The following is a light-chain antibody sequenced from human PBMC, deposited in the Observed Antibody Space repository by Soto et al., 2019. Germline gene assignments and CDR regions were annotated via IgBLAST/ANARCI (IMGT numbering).Light chain of an antibody. V-gene: IGLV4-60*02. J-gene: IGLJ3*02. CDR2: LERSGNY. CDR3: ETWDTYTRV. Sequence: QLVLTQSSSASASLGSSVKLTCTRSSGHINYIIAWHQQQPGKAPRYLMNLERSGNYNKRSGVPDRFSGSSSGADRYLTVSNLQFEDEAYYYCETWDTYTRVFGGGTKLTVL. CDR1: SGHINYI.